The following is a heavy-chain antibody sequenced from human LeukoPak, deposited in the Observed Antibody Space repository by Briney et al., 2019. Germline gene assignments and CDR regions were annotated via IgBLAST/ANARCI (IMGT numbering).Heavy chain of an antibody. CDR3: ARDPGYVWGSYRRGDAFDI. CDR2: IYSGGST. J-gene: IGHJ3*02. V-gene: IGHV3-53*01. D-gene: IGHD3-16*02. CDR1: GSTVSSNY. Sequence: PGGSLRLSCAASGSTVSSNYMSWVRQAPGKGLEWVSVIYSGGSTYYADSVKGRFTISRDNSKNTLYLQMNSLRAEDTAVYYCARDPGYVWGSYRRGDAFDIWGQGTMVTVSS.